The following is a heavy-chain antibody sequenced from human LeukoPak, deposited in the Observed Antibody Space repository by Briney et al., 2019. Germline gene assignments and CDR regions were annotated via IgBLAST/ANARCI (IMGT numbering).Heavy chain of an antibody. CDR1: GDSISPSGYY. Sequence: SETLSLTCTVSGDSISPSGYYWGWIRQPPGKGLDWIGSIYFSGSTCYNPSLKSQVTISMDTSKNQFSLKLSSVTAADTAFYYCAASSYDSSGPHGSWGQGILVTVSS. J-gene: IGHJ1*01. CDR2: IYFSGST. CDR3: AASSYDSSGPHGS. D-gene: IGHD3-22*01. V-gene: IGHV4-39*01.